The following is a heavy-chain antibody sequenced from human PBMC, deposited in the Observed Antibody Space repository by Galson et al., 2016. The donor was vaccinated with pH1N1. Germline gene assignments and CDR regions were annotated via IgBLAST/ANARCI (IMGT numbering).Heavy chain of an antibody. CDR2: IRIKTYGGTT. Sequence: SLRLSCAASGFNFGVYSMGWVRQAPGKGLEWVGFIRIKTYGGTTEYAASVKDRFIISKDDSERIAYLQMTSLKSEDTGTYYCTRVRRPDRKYYCIDVWGTGATVTVS. D-gene: IGHD3-16*01. J-gene: IGHJ6*03. CDR1: GFNFGVYS. CDR3: TRVRRPDRKYYCIDV. V-gene: IGHV3-49*04.